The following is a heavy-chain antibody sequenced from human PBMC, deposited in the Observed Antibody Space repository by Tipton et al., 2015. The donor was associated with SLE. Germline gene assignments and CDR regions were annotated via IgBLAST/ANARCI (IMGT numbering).Heavy chain of an antibody. CDR1: GASITSAGYY. D-gene: IGHD2-2*01. V-gene: IGHV4-31*03. CDR3: ARDSGFYQQLDS. Sequence: GLVKPSQTLSLNCSVSGASITSAGYYWSWMRHHPGKGLEWIGNIYFSGTTYYNPSLRSRVSISVDTSKDQFSLNLASVTAADTGVYYCARDSGFYQQLDSWGQGALVTVSS. CDR2: IYFSGTT. J-gene: IGHJ5*01.